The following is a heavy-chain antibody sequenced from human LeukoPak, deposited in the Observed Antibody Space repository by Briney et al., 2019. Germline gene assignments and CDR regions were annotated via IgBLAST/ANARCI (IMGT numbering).Heavy chain of an antibody. Sequence: GGSLRLSCGASGFTFSSYWMHWIRQAPGKGLGWVSRTSSDGTATTYADSVKGRFTMSRDNAKHTLYLQMNSLRGEDTAVYNCAREVSAGLCFDQWGQGTLVTVSS. CDR3: AREVSAGLCFDQ. CDR1: GFTFSSYW. D-gene: IGHD6-25*01. V-gene: IGHV3-74*01. J-gene: IGHJ4*02. CDR2: TSSDGTAT.